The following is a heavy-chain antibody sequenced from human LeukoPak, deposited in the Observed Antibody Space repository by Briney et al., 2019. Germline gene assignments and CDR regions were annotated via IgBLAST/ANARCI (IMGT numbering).Heavy chain of an antibody. D-gene: IGHD3-3*01. CDR2: MNPNSGNT. J-gene: IGHJ4*02. V-gene: IGHV1-8*03. CDR1: GYTFTSYD. CDR3: ARAAGVLRFLERRRYYFDY. Sequence: ASAKVSCKASGYTFTSYDINWVRQATGQGLEWMGWMNPNSGNTGYAQKFQGRVTITRNTSISTAYMELSSLRSEDTAVYYCARAAGVLRFLERRRYYFDYWGQGTLVTVSS.